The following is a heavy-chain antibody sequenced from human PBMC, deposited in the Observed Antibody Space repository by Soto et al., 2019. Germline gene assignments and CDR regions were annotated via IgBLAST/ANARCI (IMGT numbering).Heavy chain of an antibody. CDR1: GFTFGDYA. J-gene: IGHJ4*02. CDR3: TTISYYDSSGYPPPFDY. Sequence: GGSLRLSCTASGFTFGDYAMSWFRQAPGKGLEWVGFIRSKAYGGTTEYAASVKGRFTISRDDSKSIAYLQMNSLKTEDTAVYYCTTISYYDSSGYPPPFDYWGQGTLVTAPQ. D-gene: IGHD3-22*01. CDR2: IRSKAYGGTT. V-gene: IGHV3-49*03.